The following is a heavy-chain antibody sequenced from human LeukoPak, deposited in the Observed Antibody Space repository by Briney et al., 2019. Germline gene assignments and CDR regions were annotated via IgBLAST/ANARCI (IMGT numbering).Heavy chain of an antibody. CDR2: INPNSGGT. CDR3: ARAYGYSSDCDY. CDR1: GYTFTGYY. V-gene: IGHV1-2*02. J-gene: IGHJ4*02. D-gene: IGHD6-19*01. Sequence: ASVKVSCKASGYTFTGYYMHWVRQAPGQGLEWMGWINPNSGGTNYAQKFQGRVTMTRDTSISTAYMGRSRLRSNDTDLYYRARAYGYSSDCDYWGLGTLVTVSS.